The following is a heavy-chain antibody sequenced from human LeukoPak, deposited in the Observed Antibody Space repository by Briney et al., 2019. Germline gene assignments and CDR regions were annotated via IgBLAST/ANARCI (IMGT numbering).Heavy chain of an antibody. Sequence: GGSLRLSCAASGFTFSSYAMSWVRQAPGKGLEWVSAISGSGGSTYYADSVKGRFTISRDNSKNTLYLQMNSLRAEDTAVYYCAKDQRLLWFGELSPLDYWGQGTLVTVSS. CDR2: ISGSGGST. V-gene: IGHV3-23*01. CDR1: GFTFSSYA. D-gene: IGHD3-10*01. CDR3: AKDQRLLWFGELSPLDY. J-gene: IGHJ4*02.